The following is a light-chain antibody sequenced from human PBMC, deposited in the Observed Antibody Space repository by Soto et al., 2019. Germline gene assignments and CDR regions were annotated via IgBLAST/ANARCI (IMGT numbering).Light chain of an antibody. CDR2: SNN. J-gene: IGLJ1*01. CDR1: SSNIGSNT. V-gene: IGLV1-44*01. Sequence: QSGLTQPPSASGTPGQRVTISCSGSSSNIGSNTVNWYQQLPGTAPKLLIYSNNQRPSGVPDRFSGSKSGTSASLAISGLQSEDEADYYCAAWDDSLNGYVFGNGTKVTV. CDR3: AAWDDSLNGYV.